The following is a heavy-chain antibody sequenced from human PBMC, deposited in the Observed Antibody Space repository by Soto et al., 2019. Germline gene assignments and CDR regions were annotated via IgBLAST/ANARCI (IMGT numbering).Heavy chain of an antibody. V-gene: IGHV3-21*01. CDR3: ARDLYYDSSEDWFDP. D-gene: IGHD3-22*01. J-gene: IGHJ5*02. Sequence: GGSLRLSCAASGFTFSSYSMNWVRQAPGKGLEWVSSISSSSSYIYYADSVKGRFTISRDNAKNSLYLQMNSLRAEDTAVYYCARDLYYDSSEDWFDPWGQGTLVTVSS. CDR1: GFTFSSYS. CDR2: ISSSSSYI.